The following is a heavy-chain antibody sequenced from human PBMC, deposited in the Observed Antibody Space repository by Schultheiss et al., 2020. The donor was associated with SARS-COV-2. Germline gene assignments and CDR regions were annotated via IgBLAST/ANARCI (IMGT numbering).Heavy chain of an antibody. J-gene: IGHJ6*02. CDR1: GFTFSSYS. CDR2: ISSSSSYI. D-gene: IGHD1-14*01. CDR3: ARAADITYYYYYGMDV. V-gene: IGHV3-21*04. Sequence: GGSLRLSCAASGFTFSSYSMNWVRQAPGKGLEWVSSISSSSSYIYYADSVKGRFTISRDNAKNSLYLQMNSLRAEDTAVYYCARAADITYYYYYGMDVWGQGTTVTVSS.